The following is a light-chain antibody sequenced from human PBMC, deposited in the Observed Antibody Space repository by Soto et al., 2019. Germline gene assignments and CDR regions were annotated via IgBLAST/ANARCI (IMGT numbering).Light chain of an antibody. CDR3: QQYGSSPRT. J-gene: IGKJ1*01. CDR2: RTS. V-gene: IGKV3-20*01. CDR1: QSVSGSY. Sequence: EMVLTQSPGTLSLSPGESATLSCRASQSVSGSYVAWYQQRPGLAPRLLIYRTSSRATGIPDRFSGSESETDFTLTISRLEPGDSAVYYCQQYGSSPRTFGPGTKVDIK.